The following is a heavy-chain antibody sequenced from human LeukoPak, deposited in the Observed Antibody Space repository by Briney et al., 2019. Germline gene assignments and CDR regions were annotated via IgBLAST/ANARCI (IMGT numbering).Heavy chain of an antibody. CDR1: CFTFYSYG. J-gene: IGHJ4*02. V-gene: IGHV1-18*01. D-gene: IGHD4-23*01. Sequence: GSVKGSWKASCFTFYSYGISWVGQAPGQRLEWMGWISAYNGNTNYAQKLQGRVTMTTDTSTGTAYMEPRSLRSDDTAVYYCGYGGNSVDYWGQGTLVTVSS. CDR2: ISAYNGNT. CDR3: GYGGNSVDY.